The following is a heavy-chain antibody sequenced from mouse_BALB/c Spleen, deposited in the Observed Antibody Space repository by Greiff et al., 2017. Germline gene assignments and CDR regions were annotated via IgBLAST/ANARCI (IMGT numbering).Heavy chain of an antibody. J-gene: IGHJ4*01. CDR2: INPSSGYT. Sequence: VQLQQSGAELARPGASVKMSCKASGYTFTSYTMHWVKQRPGQGLEWIGYINPSSGYTNYNQKFKDKATLTADKSSSTAYMQLSSLTSEDSAVYYCSPGNYVGYYAMDYWGQGTSVTVSS. CDR1: GYTFTSYT. V-gene: IGHV1-4*01. D-gene: IGHD2-1*01. CDR3: SPGNYVGYYAMDY.